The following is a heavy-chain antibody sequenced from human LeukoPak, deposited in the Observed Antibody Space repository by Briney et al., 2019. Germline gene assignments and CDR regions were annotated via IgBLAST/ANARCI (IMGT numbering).Heavy chain of an antibody. CDR2: IYPRDGST. Sequence: GASVKVSCKASGYTFTSNYIHWVRQAPGQGLEWMGMIYPRDGSTSYAQKFRGRVTVTRDTSTSTVHMELSGLRSEDTAVYYYARDQEGFDYWGQGTLVTVSS. CDR3: ARDQEGFDY. J-gene: IGHJ4*02. CDR1: GYTFTSNY. V-gene: IGHV1-46*01.